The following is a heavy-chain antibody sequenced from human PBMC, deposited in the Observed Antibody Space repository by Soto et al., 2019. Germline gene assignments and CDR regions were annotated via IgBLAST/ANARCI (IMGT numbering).Heavy chain of an antibody. V-gene: IGHV2-5*02. CDR2: IYWDDDK. Sequence: QITLKESGPTLVKPTQTLTLTCTFSGFSLTTSGVGVGWIRQPPGKALEWLALIYWDDDKRYSPSLKSRRTITKDTSKNQVVLTMTNMDPVDTATYYCAHDSSGYWGFDAWGQGTLVTVSS. CDR3: AHDSSGYWGFDA. CDR1: GFSLTTSGVG. D-gene: IGHD3-22*01. J-gene: IGHJ4*02.